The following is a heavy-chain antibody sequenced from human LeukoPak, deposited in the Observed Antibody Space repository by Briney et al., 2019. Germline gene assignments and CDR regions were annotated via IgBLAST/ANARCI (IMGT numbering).Heavy chain of an antibody. CDR1: GFTFSDYY. CDR2: ISSSSSYT. J-gene: IGHJ5*02. CDR3: TRAVGTANWFDP. V-gene: IGHV3-11*06. Sequence: PGGSLRLSCAASGFTFSDYYMSWIRQAPGKGLEWVSYISSSSSYTNYADSVKGRFTISRDNDNNPLYLPMSSLRAEDTAVYYCTRAVGTANWFDPWGQGTLVTVSS. D-gene: IGHD2-8*02.